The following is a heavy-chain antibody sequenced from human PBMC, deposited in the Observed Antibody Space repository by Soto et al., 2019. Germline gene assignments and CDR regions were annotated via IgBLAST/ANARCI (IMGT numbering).Heavy chain of an antibody. V-gene: IGHV3-74*01. Sequence: EVQLAESGGGLVQPGGSLRLSCEASGFIFNSPWMHWVRQAPGKGLVWVARINSGGSRTNYADSLKGRFTNSRDNAKDKLYLDMHSLRVEYTAIYYSASGNCSGDNCFSGGTHWGQGKRVTVSS. CDR3: ASGNCSGDNCFSGGTH. J-gene: IGHJ4*02. D-gene: IGHD2-21*02. CDR2: INSGGSRT. CDR1: GFIFNSPW.